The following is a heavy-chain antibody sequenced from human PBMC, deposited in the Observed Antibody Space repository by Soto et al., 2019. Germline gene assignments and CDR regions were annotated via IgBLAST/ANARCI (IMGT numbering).Heavy chain of an antibody. D-gene: IGHD3-3*01. V-gene: IGHV3-15*07. CDR1: GFTFTYAW. CDR2: IKPETDGGAT. J-gene: IGHJ4*02. Sequence: EVHLVESGGGLVKPGGSLRLSCAASGFTFTYAWMNWVRQAPGKGLEWVGRIKPETDGGATDYAAPVKGRFTISRDDSKTTRYLQMGSLQTEDTAVYYCTTTSRDWSGYPDWGQGTLVTVSS. CDR3: TTTSRDWSGYPD.